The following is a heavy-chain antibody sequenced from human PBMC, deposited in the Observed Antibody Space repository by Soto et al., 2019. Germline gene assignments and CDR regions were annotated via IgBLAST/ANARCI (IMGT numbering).Heavy chain of an antibody. D-gene: IGHD1-26*01. V-gene: IGHV3-11*06. CDR2: ISSSGTYI. Sequence: GGSLRLSCAASGFIVSDYYMSWIRQAPGKGLEWIAYISSSGTYINYADSVKGRFTISRDNAENTVYLQMNSLRIDDTAVYFCATAIGSGMDVWGQGTTVTVSS. J-gene: IGHJ6*02. CDR3: ATAIGSGMDV. CDR1: GFIVSDYY.